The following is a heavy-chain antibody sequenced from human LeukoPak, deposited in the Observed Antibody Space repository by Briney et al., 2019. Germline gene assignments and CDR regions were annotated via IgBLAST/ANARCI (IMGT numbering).Heavy chain of an antibody. CDR3: ARGLRYFDWFPNFDY. Sequence: GGSLRLSCAASGFTFSSYSMNWVRQAPGKGLEWVSYISSSSSTIYYADSVKGRFTISRDNAKNSLYLQMNSLRAEDTAVYYCARGLRYFDWFPNFDYWGEGTLVTVSS. J-gene: IGHJ4*02. D-gene: IGHD3-9*01. CDR2: ISSSSSTI. CDR1: GFTFSSYS. V-gene: IGHV3-48*01.